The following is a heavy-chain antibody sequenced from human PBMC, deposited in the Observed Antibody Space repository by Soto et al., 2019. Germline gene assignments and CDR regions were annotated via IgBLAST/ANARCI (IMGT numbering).Heavy chain of an antibody. CDR3: ARVGSGSQGGYVKNGF. J-gene: IGHJ1*01. Sequence: GGLLRLSCAASGFSFNGDWTTWVRQAPGKGLEWVASIKEDGSEKGYVDSVKGRFGISRDNAMNSMYLQMNSLRAEDTAVYYCARVGSGSQGGYVKNGFWGQGTLVTVSS. CDR1: GFSFNGDW. V-gene: IGHV3-7*05. CDR2: IKEDGSEK. D-gene: IGHD5-12*01.